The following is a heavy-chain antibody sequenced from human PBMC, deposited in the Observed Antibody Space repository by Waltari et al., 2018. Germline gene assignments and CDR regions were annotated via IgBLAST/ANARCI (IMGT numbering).Heavy chain of an antibody. D-gene: IGHD4-17*01. V-gene: IGHV4-59*01. CDR1: GGSISSYY. CDR2: IYYSGST. CDR3: ARTTVTTRAAVDI. Sequence: QVQLQESGPGLVKPSETLSLTCTVSGGSISSYYWSWIRQPPGKGLEWIGYIYYSGSTNYHPSLKSRVTISVDTSKNQFSLKLSSVTAADTAVYYCARTTVTTRAAVDIWGQGTMVTVSS. J-gene: IGHJ3*02.